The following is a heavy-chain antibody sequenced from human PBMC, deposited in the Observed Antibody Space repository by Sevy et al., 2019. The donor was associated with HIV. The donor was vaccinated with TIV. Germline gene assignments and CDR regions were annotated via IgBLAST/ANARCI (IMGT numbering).Heavy chain of an antibody. CDR3: AGENAWGRGYS. CDR2: IYYNGHI. D-gene: IGHD1-26*01. J-gene: IGHJ5*01. CDR1: GGSITSLS. Sequence: SETLSLTCTVSGGSITSLSWNWIRQPPGKGLEWIANIYYNGHINYNPSLKSRVTLSLDTSKNQFSLRLSSVTAADTVMYYCAGENAWGRGYSGGEGTVVTVSS. V-gene: IGHV4-59*08.